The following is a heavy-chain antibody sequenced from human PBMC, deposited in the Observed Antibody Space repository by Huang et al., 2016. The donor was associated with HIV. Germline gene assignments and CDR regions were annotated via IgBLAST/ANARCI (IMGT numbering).Heavy chain of an antibody. D-gene: IGHD5-12*01. CDR1: SFSFSNYA. V-gene: IGHV3-30-3*01. Sequence: QVQLVESGGGVVQPGRSLSLSCAASSFSFSNYAMHWVRPAPGKGLELVAVISYDGSNKYYADSVKGRFTISRDNAKNTMYLQMNSLRAEDTAVYYCARDLWLRDLYYYYYMDVWGKGTTVTVSS. CDR2: ISYDGSNK. CDR3: ARDLWLRDLYYYYYMDV. J-gene: IGHJ6*03.